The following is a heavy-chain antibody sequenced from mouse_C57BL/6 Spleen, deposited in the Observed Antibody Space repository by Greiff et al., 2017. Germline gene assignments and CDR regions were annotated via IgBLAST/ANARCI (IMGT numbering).Heavy chain of an antibody. CDR1: GFNIKSSY. V-gene: IGHV14-3*01. CDR3: ARSEGKDGYAMDY. CDR2: IDPANGNT. Sequence: VQLQQSVAELVRPGASVKLSCTASGFNIKSSYMHWVQQRPEQGLEWIGRIDPANGNTKYAPKFKGKATITADTSSNTAYLQLSSLTSEDTAIYYCARSEGKDGYAMDYWGQGTSVTVSS. J-gene: IGHJ4*01.